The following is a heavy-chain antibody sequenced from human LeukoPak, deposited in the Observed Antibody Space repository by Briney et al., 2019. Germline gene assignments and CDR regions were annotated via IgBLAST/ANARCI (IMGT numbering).Heavy chain of an antibody. Sequence: GSSVKVSCKASGGTFSSYAISWVRQAPGQGLEWMGGIIPIFGTANYAQKFQGRVTITADESTSTAYMELSSLRSEDTAVYYCAFCTLAARPGIHYYYYYYMDVWGKGTTVTVSS. CDR1: GGTFSSYA. D-gene: IGHD6-6*01. CDR2: IIPIFGTA. V-gene: IGHV1-69*01. J-gene: IGHJ6*03. CDR3: AFCTLAARPGIHYYYYYYMDV.